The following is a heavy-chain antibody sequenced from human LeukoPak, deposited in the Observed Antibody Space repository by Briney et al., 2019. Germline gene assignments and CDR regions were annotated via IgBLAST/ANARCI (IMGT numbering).Heavy chain of an antibody. CDR1: GFTFSSYE. J-gene: IGHJ4*02. D-gene: IGHD5-18*01. V-gene: IGHV3-7*01. Sequence: GGSLRLSCAASGFTFSSYEMNWVRQAPGKGLEWVAMIKQDGSEKYYMDSVKGRFTISSDNTKNSLYLQMNSLRAEDTAVYYCATLDTAMVTNFGYWGQGTLVTVSS. CDR2: IKQDGSEK. CDR3: ATLDTAMVTNFGY.